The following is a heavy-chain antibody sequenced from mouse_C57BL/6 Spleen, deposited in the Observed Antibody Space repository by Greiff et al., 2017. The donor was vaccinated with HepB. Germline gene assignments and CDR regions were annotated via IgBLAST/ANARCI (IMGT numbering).Heavy chain of an antibody. J-gene: IGHJ1*03. CDR2: INPSNGGT. D-gene: IGHD2-3*01. CDR3: ARKALDGYYGYFDV. Sequence: VQLQQPGTELVKPGASVKLSCTASGYTFTSYWMHWVKQRPGQGLEWIGNINPSNGGTNYNEKFKSKATLTVDKSSSTAYMQLSSLTSEDSAVYYCARKALDGYYGYFDVWGTGTTVTVSS. V-gene: IGHV1-53*01. CDR1: GYTFTSYW.